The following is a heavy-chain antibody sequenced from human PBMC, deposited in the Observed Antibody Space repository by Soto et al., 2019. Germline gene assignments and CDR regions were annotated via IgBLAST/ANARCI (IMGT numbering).Heavy chain of an antibody. V-gene: IGHV2-5*02. CDR2: IYWDDVK. CDR3: AVTGGLGDYLQH. J-gene: IGHJ1*01. CDR1: GVSLSTSGVG. Sequence: QITLKESGLTLVKPTQTLTLTCTFSGVSLSTSGVGVGWIRQPPGKALEWLAVIYWDDVKWYTPSLKSRVTLTKDTAIIQVVLTLTSTDPGETATYYCAVTGGLGDYLQHWGQGSLVTVSS. D-gene: IGHD3-10*01.